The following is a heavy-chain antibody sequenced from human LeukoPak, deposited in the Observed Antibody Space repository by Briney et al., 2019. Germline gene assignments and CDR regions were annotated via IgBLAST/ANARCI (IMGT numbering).Heavy chain of an antibody. Sequence: PGGSLRLSCAASGFTFSGYAMSWVRQAPGKGLEWVSAISGSSGGNTYYADSVKGRFTISRDNSKNTLYLQANSLRAEDTAVYYCAKGLGTSSWYYFDYWGQGTLVTVSS. J-gene: IGHJ4*02. CDR2: ISGSSGGNT. CDR1: GFTFSGYA. D-gene: IGHD6-13*01. V-gene: IGHV3-23*01. CDR3: AKGLGTSSWYYFDY.